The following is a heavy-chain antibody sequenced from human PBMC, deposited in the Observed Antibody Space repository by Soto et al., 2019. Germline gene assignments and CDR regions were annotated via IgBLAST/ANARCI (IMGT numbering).Heavy chain of an antibody. J-gene: IGHJ4*02. V-gene: IGHV3-23*01. Sequence: GGSLRLSCAASEFTFSSYAMSWVRQPPGKGLEWVSGISGSAGSTYYADSVKGRFTISRDNSQNTLFLQMTSLRADDTAVYYCAKGGYTFAYEWGQGALVTVSS. CDR2: ISGSAGST. CDR1: EFTFSSYA. CDR3: AKGGYTFAYE. D-gene: IGHD5-18*01.